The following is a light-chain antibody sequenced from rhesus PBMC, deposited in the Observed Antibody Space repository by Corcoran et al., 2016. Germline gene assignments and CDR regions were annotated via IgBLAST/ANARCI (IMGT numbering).Light chain of an antibody. CDR2: AAS. V-gene: IGKV1-44*02. Sequence: DIQMTQSPSSLSASVGDRVTITCRASQTISSYLAGYQQKTGKVPKPLIYAASSLESGVPYRFSGSGSGTYFTLSISSLQPEDFATYYCQQHNSHPLTFGGGTKVEIK. CDR1: QTISSY. J-gene: IGKJ4*01. CDR3: QQHNSHPLT.